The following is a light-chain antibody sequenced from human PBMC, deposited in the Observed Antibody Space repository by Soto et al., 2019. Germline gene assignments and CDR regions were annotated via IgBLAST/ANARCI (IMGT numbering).Light chain of an antibody. J-gene: IGKJ1*01. V-gene: IGKV1-5*03. CDR3: QQYNSYSPT. Sequence: DIQMTQSASSLSASVCDRVTITCRASQSISSYLNWYQQKPGKAPKLLIYKASSLESGVPSRFSGSGSGTEFTLTISSLQPDDFATYYCQQYNSYSPTFGQGTKVDIK. CDR1: QSISSY. CDR2: KAS.